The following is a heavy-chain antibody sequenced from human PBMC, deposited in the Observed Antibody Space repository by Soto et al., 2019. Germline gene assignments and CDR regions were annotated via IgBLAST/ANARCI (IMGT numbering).Heavy chain of an antibody. Sequence: GGSLRLSCAASGFTFSSYSMHWVRQTPGKGLEWVAVISHDGSNKNNADSVKGRFTISRDNSKNTLYLQMNTLRVEDTAVYYYARDFKVNNYGYPSIWGKGTLITVCS. D-gene: IGHD5-18*01. V-gene: IGHV3-30*03. J-gene: IGHJ1*01. CDR2: ISHDGSNK. CDR3: ARDFKVNNYGYPSI. CDR1: GFTFSSYS.